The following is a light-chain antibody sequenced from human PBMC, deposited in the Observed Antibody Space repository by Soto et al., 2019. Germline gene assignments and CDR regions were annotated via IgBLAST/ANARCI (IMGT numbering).Light chain of an antibody. J-gene: IGKJ1*01. V-gene: IGKV3-15*01. CDR3: QQYNTWLWT. CDR2: GAS. CDR1: QSVNAN. Sequence: EVVMTQSPATLSVSPGERATLSCRASQSVNANLAWYQQMPGQAPRLLIHGASNRATGIPARFSGSGFGTEFIXTIFSXXSEDFAVYYCQQYNTWLWTFGQGTKVEI.